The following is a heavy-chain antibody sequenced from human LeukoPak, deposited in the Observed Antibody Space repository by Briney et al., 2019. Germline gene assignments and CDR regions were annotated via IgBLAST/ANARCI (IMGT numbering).Heavy chain of an antibody. CDR2: IYYSGST. CDR3: ARGPTGYSSSWYPD. D-gene: IGHD6-13*01. J-gene: IGHJ4*02. Sequence: PSETLSLTCTVSGGSISSYYWSWIRQPPGKGLEWIGYIYYSGSTNYNPSLKSRVTISVDTSKNQFSLKLSSVTAADTAVYYCARGPTGYSSSWYPDWGQGTLVTVSS. V-gene: IGHV4-59*01. CDR1: GGSISSYY.